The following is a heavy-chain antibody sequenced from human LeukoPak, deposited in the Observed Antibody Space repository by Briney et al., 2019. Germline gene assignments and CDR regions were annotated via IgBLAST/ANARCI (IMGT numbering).Heavy chain of an antibody. CDR3: ARAPNWNDVYLSWFDP. V-gene: IGHV3-30*04. Sequence: PGGSLRLSCAASGFTFSSYAMHWVRQAPGKGLEWVAVISYDGSNKYYADSVKGRFTISRDNAKNSLYLQMNSLRAEDTAVYYCARAPNWNDVYLSWFDPWGQGTLVTVSS. D-gene: IGHD1-1*01. J-gene: IGHJ5*02. CDR2: ISYDGSNK. CDR1: GFTFSSYA.